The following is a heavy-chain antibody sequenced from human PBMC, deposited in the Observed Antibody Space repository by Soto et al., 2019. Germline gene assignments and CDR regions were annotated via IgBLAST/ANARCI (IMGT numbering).Heavy chain of an antibody. CDR1: GLTVSSNY. Sequence: EVQRVESGGGLIQPGGSLRLSCAASGLTVSSNYMNWVRQAPGKGLEWVSLIYTGGGTYYADSVKGRFTVSRDNSKNTLYLQMNSLRAEDTAVYYCARMGQWRVPGDYYYGMDVWGQGTSVTVSS. J-gene: IGHJ6*02. CDR2: IYTGGGT. V-gene: IGHV3-53*01. CDR3: ARMGQWRVPGDYYYGMDV. D-gene: IGHD6-19*01.